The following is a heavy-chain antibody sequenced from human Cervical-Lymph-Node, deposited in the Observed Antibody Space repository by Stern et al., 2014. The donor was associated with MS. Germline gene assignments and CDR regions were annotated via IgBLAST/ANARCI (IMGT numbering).Heavy chain of an antibody. CDR1: GFTFSDYG. CDR2: ISATSSYI. D-gene: IGHD3-10*01. V-gene: IGHV3-21*01. J-gene: IGHJ4*02. Sequence: EVHLVESGGGLVKPGGSLSLSCAASGFTFSDYGMNWVRQAPGKGLEWVSSISATSSYIYYADSVRGRFTISRDNAKNSLYLQMNSLRAEDTAMYYCARGGDYYGDSAYWGQGAPVTFSS. CDR3: ARGGDYYGDSAY.